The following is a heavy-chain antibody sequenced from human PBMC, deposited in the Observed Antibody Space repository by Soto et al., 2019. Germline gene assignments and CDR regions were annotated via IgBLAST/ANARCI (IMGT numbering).Heavy chain of an antibody. D-gene: IGHD1-1*01. Sequence: QLQLQESGPGLVKPSETLSLTCTVSGGSISSSSYYWGWIRQPPGKGLEWIGSIYYSGSTYYNPSLKSRVTLSVDTSKNQFSLKLSSVTAADTAVYYCARLLERRRPPDYWGQGTLVTVSS. CDR2: IYYSGST. CDR3: ARLLERRRPPDY. CDR1: GGSISSSSYY. V-gene: IGHV4-39*01. J-gene: IGHJ4*02.